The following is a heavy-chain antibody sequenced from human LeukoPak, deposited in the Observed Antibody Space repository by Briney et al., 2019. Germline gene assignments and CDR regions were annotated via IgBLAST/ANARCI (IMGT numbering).Heavy chain of an antibody. CDR3: ARVSVVVPAARSLYYYGMDV. Sequence: ASVKVSCKASGGTFSSYAISWVRQAPGQGLEWMGGIIPIFGTANYAQKFQGRVTITADESTSTAHMELSSLRSEDTAVYYCARVSVVVPAARSLYYYGMDVWGQGTTVTVSS. CDR2: IIPIFGTA. D-gene: IGHD2-2*01. V-gene: IGHV1-69*01. J-gene: IGHJ6*02. CDR1: GGTFSSYA.